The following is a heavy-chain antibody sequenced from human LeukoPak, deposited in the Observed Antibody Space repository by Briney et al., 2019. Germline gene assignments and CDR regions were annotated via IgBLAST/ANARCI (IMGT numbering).Heavy chain of an antibody. V-gene: IGHV1-18*01. D-gene: IGHD2-15*01. CDR2: ISAYNGNT. CDR3: ARGGGSLYYYYYYMDV. Sequence: ASVKVSCKASGYTFTSYGISWVRQAPGQGLEWMGWISAYNGNTNYAQKFQGRVTITRNTSISTAYMELSSLRSEDTAVYYCARGGGSLYYYYYYMDVWGKGTTVTVSS. CDR1: GYTFTSYG. J-gene: IGHJ6*03.